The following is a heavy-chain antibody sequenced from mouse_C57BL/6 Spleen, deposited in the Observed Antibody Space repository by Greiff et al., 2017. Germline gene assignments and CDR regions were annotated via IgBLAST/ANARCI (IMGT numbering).Heavy chain of an antibody. D-gene: IGHD1-1*01. V-gene: IGHV1-69*01. CDR1: GYTFTSYW. Sequence: QVQLQQPGAELVMPGASVKLSCTASGYTFTSYWMHWVKQRPGQGLEWIGEIDPSDSYTNYNQKFKGKSTLTVDKSSSTAYMQLSNLTSEDSAVYDSARLYYGSEGGYFDDWGQGTTLTVSS. CDR3: ARLYYGSEGGYFDD. CDR2: IDPSDSYT. J-gene: IGHJ2*01.